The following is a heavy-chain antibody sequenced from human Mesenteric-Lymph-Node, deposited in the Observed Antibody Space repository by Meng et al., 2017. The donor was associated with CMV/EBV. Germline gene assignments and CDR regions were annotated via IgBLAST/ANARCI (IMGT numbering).Heavy chain of an antibody. CDR1: GDSISSRNYY. Sequence: SQILSLTRTVSGDSISSRNYYWGWSRQPPGKGLEWIGSIYNSGTTHYNPSLKSRVTISLDTPNNQFSLKLTSVTAADTAVYYCAREFTIPTWGQGTLVTLSS. CDR2: IYNSGTT. CDR3: AREFTIPT. J-gene: IGHJ5*02. D-gene: IGHD2-2*01. V-gene: IGHV4-39*07.